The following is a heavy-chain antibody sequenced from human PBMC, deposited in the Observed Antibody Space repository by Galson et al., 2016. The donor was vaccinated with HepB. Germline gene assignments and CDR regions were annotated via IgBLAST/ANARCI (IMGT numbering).Heavy chain of an antibody. Sequence: CAISGDSVSSNSATWNWIRQTPSRGLEWLGRTYYRSKWYNDYALSVKSRITINPDTSKNQFSLQLTSVTPEDTAVYYCARVRSVYSGYANPYYYGMDVWGQGTTVTVAS. CDR3: ARVRSVYSGYANPYYYGMDV. CDR1: GDSVSSNSAT. V-gene: IGHV6-1*01. CDR2: TYYRSKWYN. J-gene: IGHJ6*02. D-gene: IGHD5-12*01.